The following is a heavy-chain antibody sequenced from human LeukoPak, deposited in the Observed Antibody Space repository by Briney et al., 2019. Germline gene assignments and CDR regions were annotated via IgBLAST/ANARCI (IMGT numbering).Heavy chain of an antibody. CDR1: GGSISSSSYY. J-gene: IGHJ4*02. D-gene: IGHD1-26*01. Sequence: SETLSLTCTVSGGSISSSSYYWGWIRQPPGRGLEWIGSIYYSGSTYYNPSLKSRVTISVDTSKNQFSLKLSSVTAADTAVYYCARIVGASDYWGQGTLVTVSS. V-gene: IGHV4-39*01. CDR3: ARIVGASDY. CDR2: IYYSGST.